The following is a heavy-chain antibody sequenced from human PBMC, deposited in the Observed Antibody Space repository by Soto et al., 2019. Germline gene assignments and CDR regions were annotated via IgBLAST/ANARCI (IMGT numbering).Heavy chain of an antibody. Sequence: GGSLRLSCAASGFTFSSYWMHWVRQAPGKGLVWVSRINSDGSSTSYADSLKGRFTISRDNAKNTLYLQMNSLRAEDTAVYYCAREIQLWPPNYYYYGMDVWGQGTTVTVSS. CDR3: AREIQLWPPNYYYYGMDV. CDR2: INSDGSST. D-gene: IGHD5-18*01. J-gene: IGHJ6*02. V-gene: IGHV3-74*01. CDR1: GFTFSSYW.